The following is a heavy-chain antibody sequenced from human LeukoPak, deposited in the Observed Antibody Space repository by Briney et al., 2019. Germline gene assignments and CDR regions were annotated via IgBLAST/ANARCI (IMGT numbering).Heavy chain of an antibody. V-gene: IGHV1-2*06. CDR2: INPKNGER. J-gene: IGHJ5*02. D-gene: IGHD3-3*01. Sequence: GASVKVSCKASGYTLTEYDVHWVRQAPGKGLEWMGRINPKNGEREYGQRFQGRVTMTRDTSISTVYMELDSLTSDDTAVYYCARGYYDIWNSYSFSRHIYFDPWGQGTLVTVSS. CDR3: ARGYYDIWNSYSFSRHIYFDP. CDR1: GYTLTEYD.